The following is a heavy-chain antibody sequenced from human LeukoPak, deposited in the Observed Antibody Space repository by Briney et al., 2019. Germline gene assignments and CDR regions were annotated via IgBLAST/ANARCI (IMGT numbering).Heavy chain of an antibody. CDR1: GFTFSSYA. D-gene: IGHD1-7*01. CDR2: ISYDGSNK. V-gene: IGHV3-30*04. CDR3: ARGGAGTTLY. J-gene: IGHJ4*02. Sequence: GGSLRLSCAASGFTFSSYAMHWVRQAPGKGLEWVAVISYDGSNKYYADSVKGRFTISRDNAKNTLYLQMNSLRAEDTAVYYCARGGAGTTLYWGQGTLVTVSS.